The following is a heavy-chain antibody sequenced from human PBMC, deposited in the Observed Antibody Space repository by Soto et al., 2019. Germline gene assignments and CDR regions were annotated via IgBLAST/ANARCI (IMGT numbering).Heavy chain of an antibody. CDR3: VRLPGGTAPRPDY. D-gene: IGHD6-6*01. CDR2: ISGSGEKT. J-gene: IGHJ4*02. Sequence: GGSLRLSGVASGLNFSYNAMSWVGQAPGKGLQWVSTISGSGEKTYYADSVKGRFTISSDRSKNTLYLLMDSLRADDTAVYYCVRLPGGTAPRPDYWGQGTMVTVSS. V-gene: IGHV3-23*01. CDR1: GLNFSYNA.